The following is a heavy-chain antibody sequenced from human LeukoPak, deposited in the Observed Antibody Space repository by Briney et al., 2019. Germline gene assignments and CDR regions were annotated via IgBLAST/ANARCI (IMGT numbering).Heavy chain of an antibody. Sequence: MSGGSLRLSCVASGFTFSTYSMNWVRQAPGKGLEWDSCVSSSSTYIHYADSVKGRFTISRDNAKNSLYLQMSSLRAEDTAVYYCARAPGTIYSNYANPDCWGQGTLVTVSS. CDR3: ARAPGTIYSNYANPDC. J-gene: IGHJ4*02. CDR1: GFTFSTYS. D-gene: IGHD4-11*01. V-gene: IGHV3-21*01. CDR2: VSSSSTYI.